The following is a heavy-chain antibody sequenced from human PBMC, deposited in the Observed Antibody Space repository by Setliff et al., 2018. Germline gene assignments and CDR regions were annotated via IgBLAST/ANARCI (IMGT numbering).Heavy chain of an antibody. D-gene: IGHD2-21*02. Sequence: SETLSLTCAVFGGSSSNYYWSWVRQPPGKGLEWIGEIDHTGGTKFNPSLKSRATISLDTSNNQFSLKLSSVTAADTAVYYCASLMTVSDYWGQGTLVTVSS. CDR2: IDHTGGT. J-gene: IGHJ4*02. CDR3: ASLMTVSDY. V-gene: IGHV4-34*01. CDR1: GGSSSNYY.